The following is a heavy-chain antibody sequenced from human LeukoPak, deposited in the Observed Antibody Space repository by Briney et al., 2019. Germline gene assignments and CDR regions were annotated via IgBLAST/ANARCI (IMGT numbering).Heavy chain of an antibody. D-gene: IGHD4-17*01. CDR1: GGSTNDYY. CDR2: IYTDGST. Sequence: SETLSLTCSVSGGSTNDYYWNWVRQPPGRGLEWIGYIYTDGSTYYNPSLKSRVTISVVTSKSQCSLKLTPVTAADTAVYYCVRGDYGLFDYWGQGTLVTVSS. CDR3: VRGDYGLFDY. V-gene: IGHV4-4*09. J-gene: IGHJ4*02.